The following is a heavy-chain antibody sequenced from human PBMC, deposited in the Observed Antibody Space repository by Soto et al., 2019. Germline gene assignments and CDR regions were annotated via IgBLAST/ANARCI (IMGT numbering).Heavy chain of an antibody. CDR2: MNPDSCHA. D-gene: IGHD2-15*01. CDR3: ARRPHCSGGICYYGLDN. V-gene: IGHV1-8*01. J-gene: IGHJ4*02. CDR1: GYTFTNSD. Sequence: QVQLVQSGAEVKKPGASVKVSCKASGYTFTNSDINWVRQAPGQGLEWMGWMNPDSCHAAYAQKFQGRVTLTTSTSTSTVYMEMRSLGSEDTAVYYCARRPHCSGGICYYGLDNWGQGTLVTVSS.